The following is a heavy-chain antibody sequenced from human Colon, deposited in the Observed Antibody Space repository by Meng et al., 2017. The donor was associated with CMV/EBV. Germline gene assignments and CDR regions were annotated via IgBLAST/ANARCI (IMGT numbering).Heavy chain of an antibody. Sequence: GESLKISCAASGFIFSSYEMNWVRQAPGKGLEWVSAISGSGSSTYYADSVKGQFTISRDNSKNTLYLQMNSLRAEDTAVYYCAKYGAVAGTNYFDYWGQGTLVTVSS. D-gene: IGHD6-13*01. CDR2: ISGSGSST. CDR1: GFIFSSYE. J-gene: IGHJ4*02. V-gene: IGHV3-23*01. CDR3: AKYGAVAGTNYFDY.